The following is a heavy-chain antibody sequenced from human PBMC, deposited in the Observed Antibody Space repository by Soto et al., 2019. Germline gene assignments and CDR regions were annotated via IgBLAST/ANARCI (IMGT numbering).Heavy chain of an antibody. CDR3: ARHGAYYDSSGYPYYYFDY. CDR1: GFSLSYARVG. CDR2: IFWNDEK. J-gene: IGHJ4*02. Sequence: QVTLKESGPVLVNPTETLTLTCTVSGFSLSYARVGVSWIRQPPGEAPEWLAHIFWNDEKSYSTSLKSRLTISKDTSKSQVVLAMTNMDPVDTATYYCARHGAYYDSSGYPYYYFDYWGQGILVTVSS. D-gene: IGHD3-22*01. V-gene: IGHV2-26*01.